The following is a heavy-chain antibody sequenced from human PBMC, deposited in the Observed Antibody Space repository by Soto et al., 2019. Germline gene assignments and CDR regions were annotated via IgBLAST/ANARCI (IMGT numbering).Heavy chain of an antibody. CDR1: GGSISSYY. CDR2: IYYSGST. J-gene: IGHJ4*02. D-gene: IGHD3-22*01. CDR3: ARGYYYDSSGYYRTNFDY. Sequence: LSLTCTVSGGSISSYYWSWIRQPPGKGLEWIGYIYYSGSTNYNPSLKSRVTISVDTSKNQFSLKLSSVTAADTAVYYCARGYYYDSSGYYRTNFDYWGQGTLVTVSS. V-gene: IGHV4-59*01.